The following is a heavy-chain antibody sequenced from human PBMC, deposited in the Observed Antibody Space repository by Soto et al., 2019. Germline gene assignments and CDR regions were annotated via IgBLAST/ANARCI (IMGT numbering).Heavy chain of an antibody. CDR1: GGIFTNNA. D-gene: IGHD2-15*01. Sequence: VQVVQSAAEVKKPGSSVKVSCKASGGIFTNNAISWVRQATGQGLEWFGGAIPLFDTAYYAQIFRGRLRISEDGATTTAYMELSGLTSADTAVYFCATGGQNDGYNFYNGMDVWGQGTTVTVS. CDR2: AIPLFDTA. V-gene: IGHV1-69*01. J-gene: IGHJ6*02. CDR3: ATGGQNDGYNFYNGMDV.